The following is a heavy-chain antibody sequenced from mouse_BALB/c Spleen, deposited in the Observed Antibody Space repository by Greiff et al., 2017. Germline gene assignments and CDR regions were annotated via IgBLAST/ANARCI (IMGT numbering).Heavy chain of an antibody. V-gene: IGHV1-39*01. CDR2: INPYYGST. D-gene: IGHD2-4*01. CDR1: GYSFTDYI. J-gene: IGHJ4*01. CDR3: ARGGYYDLYYAMDY. Sequence: VQLQQTGPELVKPGASVKISCKASGYSFTDYIMLWVKQSHGKSLEWIGNINPYYGSTSYNLKFKGKATLTVDKSSSTAYMQLNSLTSEDSAVYYCARGGYYDLYYAMDYWGQGTSVTVSS.